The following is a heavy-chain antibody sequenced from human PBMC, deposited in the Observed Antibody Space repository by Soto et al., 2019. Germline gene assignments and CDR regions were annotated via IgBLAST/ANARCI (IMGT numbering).Heavy chain of an antibody. Sequence: QAQLVQSGAEVKKPGASVKVSCKASGYTVTSYGISWVRQTPGQGLEWMGWISAYNGNTNYAQKLQGRDTINTDTPPSTAYLQPWRMTADDTAAYYGDRSVRGHHDLCGMEEWGRGTTV. D-gene: IGHD3-10*01. CDR3: DRSVRGHHDLCGMEE. J-gene: IGHJ6*01. V-gene: IGHV1-18*01. CDR1: GYTVTSYG. CDR2: ISAYNGNT.